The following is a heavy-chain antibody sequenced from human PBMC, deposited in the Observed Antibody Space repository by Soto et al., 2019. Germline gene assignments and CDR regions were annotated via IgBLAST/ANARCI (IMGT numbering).Heavy chain of an antibody. D-gene: IGHD3-10*01. J-gene: IGHJ4*02. Sequence: QVQLQESGPGLVKPSETLSLTCTVSGGSISNFYWSWIRQPPGKGLEWIGYIYYSGTTSYNPSLNSRVTISVEAYTNQFALMHNSVPAADTAVYYCWRESCDGSGATVVGYWGLGTLVTVSS. V-gene: IGHV4-59*01. CDR1: GGSISNFY. CDR2: IYYSGTT. CDR3: WRESCDGSGATVVGY.